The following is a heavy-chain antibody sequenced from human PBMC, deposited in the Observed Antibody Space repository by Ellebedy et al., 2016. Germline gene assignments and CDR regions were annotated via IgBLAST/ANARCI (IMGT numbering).Heavy chain of an antibody. CDR1: GYTFTSYG. CDR2: ISAYNGNT. J-gene: IGHJ4*02. Sequence: ASVKVSCKASGYTFTSYGISWVRQAPGQGLEWMGWISAYNGNTNYAQQFQGRLTLTTDTSTSTAYMELRSLRSDDTAVYYCARDSRVTFGGLIVYFDFWGQGTLVTVSS. D-gene: IGHD3-16*02. CDR3: ARDSRVTFGGLIVYFDF. V-gene: IGHV1-18*01.